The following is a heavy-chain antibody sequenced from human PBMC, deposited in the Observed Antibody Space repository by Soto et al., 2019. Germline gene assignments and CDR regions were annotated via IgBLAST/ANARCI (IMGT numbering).Heavy chain of an antibody. V-gene: IGHV3-30*18. CDR2: ISYDGSNK. Sequence: QVQLVESGGGVVQPGRSLRLSCAASGFSFSTYAMHWVRQAPGKGLEWVAVISYDGSNKYYADSMKGRFTISRDNSNNALFLQMSSLRGDDTAVYYCAKDRRTYLGSGTCIDYWGQGTLVTVSS. D-gene: IGHD3-10*01. CDR3: AKDRRTYLGSGTCIDY. CDR1: GFSFSTYA. J-gene: IGHJ4*02.